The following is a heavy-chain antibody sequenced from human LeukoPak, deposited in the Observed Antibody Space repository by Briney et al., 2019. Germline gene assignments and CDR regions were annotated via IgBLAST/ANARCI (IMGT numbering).Heavy chain of an antibody. CDR1: GFTFSSYS. Sequence: PGGSLRLSCAASGFTFSSYSMNWVRQAPGKGLEWVSYISSSSSTIYYADSVKGRFTISRDNAKNSLYLQMNSLKIEDTAVYYCGRCDCSSSRCYVDYWVQGTLVTVSS. V-gene: IGHV3-48*01. J-gene: IGHJ4*02. CDR3: GRCDCSSSRCYVDY. D-gene: IGHD6-13*01. CDR2: ISSSSSTI.